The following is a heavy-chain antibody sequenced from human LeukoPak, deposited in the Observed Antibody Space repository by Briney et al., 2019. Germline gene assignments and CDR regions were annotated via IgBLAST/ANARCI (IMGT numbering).Heavy chain of an antibody. V-gene: IGHV3-30*04. J-gene: IGHJ4*02. CDR2: ISFNGSNK. CDR3: ARGSGYDSSYFDY. CDR1: GFTFRNYA. D-gene: IGHD5-12*01. Sequence: GRSLRLSCAASGFTFRNYAIHWVRQAPGKGLEWVAVISFNGSNKYYPDSVKGRFTFSRDNSENTLYLQMNSLTTEDTAVYYCARGSGYDSSYFDYWGQGTLVTVSS.